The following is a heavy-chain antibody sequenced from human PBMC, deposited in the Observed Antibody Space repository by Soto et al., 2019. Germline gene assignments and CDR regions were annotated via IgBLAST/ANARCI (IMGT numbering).Heavy chain of an antibody. CDR1: GFTFKSYG. Sequence: QVQLVESGGGVVQPGRSLRLSCAASGFTFKSYGIHWVRQAPGKGLEWVAVISYDGSNKYYADSVKGRFTISRDNSNNTLYRQMNSLRVEDRGVYYCAKGGVWDSSSSGGVDYWGQGTLVTVSS. J-gene: IGHJ4*02. CDR3: AKGGVWDSSSSGGVDY. D-gene: IGHD6-6*01. V-gene: IGHV3-30*18. CDR2: ISYDGSNK.